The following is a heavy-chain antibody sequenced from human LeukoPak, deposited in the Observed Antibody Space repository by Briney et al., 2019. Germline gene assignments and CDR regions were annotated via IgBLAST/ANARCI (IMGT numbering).Heavy chain of an antibody. D-gene: IGHD1-26*01. CDR1: PFPFSYYS. CDR2: ITRRHTTT. CDR3: AGDQVGPNDASVF. J-gene: IGHJ3*01. V-gene: IGHV3-11*01. Sequence: GGGLILSCSASPFPFSYYSMSWVPQAPGKGLEWVSFITRRHTTTYYANSVKGRFTSSRDNARNSMYLRMNSLRVEHTAVYFCAGDQVGPNDASVFWGQGTMVTVSS.